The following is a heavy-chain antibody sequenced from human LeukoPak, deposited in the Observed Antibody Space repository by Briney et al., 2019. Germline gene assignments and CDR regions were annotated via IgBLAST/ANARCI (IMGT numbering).Heavy chain of an antibody. V-gene: IGHV4-61*01. J-gene: IGHJ6*02. D-gene: IGHD1-20*01. CDR3: ARDRFVLTGTDYYYYYGMDV. CDR2: IYYSGST. Sequence: SETLSLTCTVSDASVSSGSYYWSWIRQPPGKGLEWIGYIYYSGSTNYNPSLKSRVTISVDTSKNQFSLKLSSVTAADTAVYYCARDRFVLTGTDYYYYYGMDVWGQGTTVTVSS. CDR1: DASVSSGSYY.